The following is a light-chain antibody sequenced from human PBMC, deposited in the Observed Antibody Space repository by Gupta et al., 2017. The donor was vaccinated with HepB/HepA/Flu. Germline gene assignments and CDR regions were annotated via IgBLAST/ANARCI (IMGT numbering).Light chain of an antibody. J-gene: IGLJ2*01. CDR2: EDN. Sequence: SVSESPGKTVTISCTRSSGSIASNYVQWYQQRPGSAPTTVIYEDNQRPSGVPDRFSGSIDSSSNSASLTISGLKTEDEADYYCQSYDSSKVVCGGGTKLT. CDR1: SGSIASNY. V-gene: IGLV6-57*03. CDR3: QSYDSSKVV.